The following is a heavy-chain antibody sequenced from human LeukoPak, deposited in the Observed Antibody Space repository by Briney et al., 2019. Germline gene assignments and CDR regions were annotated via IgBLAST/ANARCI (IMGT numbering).Heavy chain of an antibody. J-gene: IGHJ6*03. V-gene: IGHV3-30*04. CDR3: ARDGYCSSTSCLYYYMDV. CDR2: ISYDGSNK. Sequence: GRSLRLSCAASGFTFSSYAMHWVRQAPGKGLEWVAVISYDGSNKYYADSVKGRFTISRDNSKNTLYLQMNSLRAEDTAVYYCARDGYCSSTSCLYYYMDVWGKGTTVTVSS. D-gene: IGHD2-2*03. CDR1: GFTFSSYA.